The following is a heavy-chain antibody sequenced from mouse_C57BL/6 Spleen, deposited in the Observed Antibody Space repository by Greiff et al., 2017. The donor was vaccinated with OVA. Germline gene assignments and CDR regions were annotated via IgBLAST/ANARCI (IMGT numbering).Heavy chain of an antibody. V-gene: IGHV1-82*01. Sequence: QVQLQQSGPELVKPGASVKISCKASGYAFSSSWMNWVKQRPGKGLEWIGRIYPGDGDTNYNGKFKGKATLTADKSSSTAYMQLSSLTSEDSAVYFCARGYDYDGLFDYWGQGTTLTVSS. CDR3: ARGYDYDGLFDY. CDR1: GYAFSSSW. D-gene: IGHD2-4*01. CDR2: IYPGDGDT. J-gene: IGHJ2*01.